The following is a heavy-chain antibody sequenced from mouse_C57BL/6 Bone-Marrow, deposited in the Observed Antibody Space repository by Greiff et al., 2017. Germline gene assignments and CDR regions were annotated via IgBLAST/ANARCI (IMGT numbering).Heavy chain of an antibody. CDR3: ARGIYYGGYFDY. J-gene: IGHJ2*01. CDR1: GYTFTSYW. Sequence: QVQLKQPGAELVRPGSSVKLSCKASGYTFTSYWMHWVKQRPIQGLEWIGNIDPSDSETHYNQKFKDKATLTVDKSSSTAYMQLSSLTSEDSAVYICARGIYYGGYFDYWGQGTTLTVSS. V-gene: IGHV1-52*01. D-gene: IGHD1-1*01. CDR2: IDPSDSET.